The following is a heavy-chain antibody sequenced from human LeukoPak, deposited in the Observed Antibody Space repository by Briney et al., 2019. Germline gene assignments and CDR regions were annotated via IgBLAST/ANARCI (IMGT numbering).Heavy chain of an antibody. Sequence: GGSLRLSCAASGFTSSSYAMHWVRQAPGKGLEGVAVISYDGSNKYYADSVKGRFTISRDNSKNTLYVQMNSQRAEDTAVYYRARAGGYYYYYLDVWGKGTTVTVSS. J-gene: IGHJ6*03. CDR3: ARAGGYYYYYLDV. D-gene: IGHD1-1*01. CDR1: GFTSSSYA. V-gene: IGHV3-30*04. CDR2: ISYDGSNK.